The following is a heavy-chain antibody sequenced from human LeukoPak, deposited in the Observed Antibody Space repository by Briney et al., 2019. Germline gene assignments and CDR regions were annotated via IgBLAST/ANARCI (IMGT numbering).Heavy chain of an antibody. Sequence: GGSLRLSCAVSGFTLSNYGMSWVRQAPGKGLEWVAGISDSGGRTNYADSVKGRFTISSDNPKNTLYLQMNSLRAEDTAVYFCAKRGVVIRVILVGFHKEAYYFDSWGQGALVTVSS. CDR2: ISDSGGRT. D-gene: IGHD3-22*01. J-gene: IGHJ4*02. CDR3: AKRGVVIRVILVGFHKEAYYFDS. V-gene: IGHV3-23*01. CDR1: GFTLSNYG.